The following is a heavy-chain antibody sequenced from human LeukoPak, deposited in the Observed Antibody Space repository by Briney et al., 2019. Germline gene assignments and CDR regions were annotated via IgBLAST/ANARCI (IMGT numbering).Heavy chain of an antibody. CDR3: ARDDVDTAMVLSYYYGMDV. Sequence: GASVKVSCKASGYTFTSYGISWVRQAPGQGLEWMGGIIPIFGTANYAQKFQGRVTITADESTSTAYMELSSLRSEDTAVYYCARDDVDTAMVLSYYYGMDVWGQGTTVTVSS. CDR1: GYTFTSYG. J-gene: IGHJ6*02. CDR2: IIPIFGTA. D-gene: IGHD5-18*01. V-gene: IGHV1-69*13.